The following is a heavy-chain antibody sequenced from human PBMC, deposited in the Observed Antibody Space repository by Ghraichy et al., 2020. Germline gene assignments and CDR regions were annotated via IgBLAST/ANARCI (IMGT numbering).Heavy chain of an antibody. J-gene: IGHJ4*02. D-gene: IGHD4-17*01. V-gene: IGHV3-21*01. CDR2: MNSGSTSF. Sequence: LSLTCVVSGFTFSGFNMNWVRQAPGKGLEWISSMNSGSTSFYYADSVKGLFTISRDNAKNSLFLQMNSLRAEDTAVYYCARDYGDYRLDYWGQGTLVTVSS. CDR3: ARDYGDYRLDY. CDR1: GFTFSGFN.